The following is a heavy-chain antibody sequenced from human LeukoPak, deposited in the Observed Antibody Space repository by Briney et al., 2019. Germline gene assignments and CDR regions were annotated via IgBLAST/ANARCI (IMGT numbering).Heavy chain of an antibody. CDR1: GFTFSSYA. CDR2: ISGSGGST. CDR3: AKVGMNYGDLPSGFDP. Sequence: GRSLRLSCAASGFTFSSYAMSWVRQAPGKGLEWVSAISGSGGSTYYADSVKGRFTISRDNSKNTLYLQMNSLRAEDTAVYYCAKVGMNYGDLPSGFDPWGQGTLVTVSS. D-gene: IGHD4-17*01. J-gene: IGHJ5*02. V-gene: IGHV3-23*01.